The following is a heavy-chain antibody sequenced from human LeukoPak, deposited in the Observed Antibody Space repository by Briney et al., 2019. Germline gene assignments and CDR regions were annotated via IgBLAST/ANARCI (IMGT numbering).Heavy chain of an antibody. D-gene: IGHD3-10*01. V-gene: IGHV3-21*01. Sequence: AGSLRLSCAASGFTFSSYSMNWVRQAPGKGLEWVSFISSSSTYIYYADSVKGRFTISRDDAKNSLYLQMSSLRADGTAVYYCARDRVVSGRFGEVASWGQGTLVTVSS. CDR2: ISSSSTYI. CDR3: ARDRVVSGRFGEVAS. J-gene: IGHJ5*01. CDR1: GFTFSSYS.